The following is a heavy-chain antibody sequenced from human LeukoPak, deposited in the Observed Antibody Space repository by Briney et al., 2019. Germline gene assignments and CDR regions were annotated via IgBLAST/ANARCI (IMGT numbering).Heavy chain of an antibody. Sequence: SETLSLTCTVSGGSISSYYWSWIRQPPGKGLEWLGYIYYSGSTNYNPSLKSRVTISVDTSKNQFSLKLSSVTAADTAVYYCARLRAARPYYYYGMDVWGQGTTVTVSS. CDR3: ARLRAARPYYYYGMDV. V-gene: IGHV4-59*12. D-gene: IGHD6-6*01. J-gene: IGHJ6*02. CDR2: IYYSGST. CDR1: GGSISSYY.